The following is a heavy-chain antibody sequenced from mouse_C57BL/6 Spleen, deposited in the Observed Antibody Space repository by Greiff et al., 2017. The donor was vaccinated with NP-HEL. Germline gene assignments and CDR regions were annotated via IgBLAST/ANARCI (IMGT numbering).Heavy chain of an antibody. V-gene: IGHV5-12*01. D-gene: IGHD1-1*01. Sequence: EVQLVESGGGLVQPGGSLKLSCAASGFTFSDYYMYWVRQTPEKRLEWVAYISNGGGSTYYPATVKGRFTISRDNAKNTLYLQMSRLKSEDTAMYYCARLCTTVVEGYFDVWGTGTTVTVSS. CDR1: GFTFSDYY. J-gene: IGHJ1*03. CDR3: ARLCTTVVEGYFDV. CDR2: ISNGGGST.